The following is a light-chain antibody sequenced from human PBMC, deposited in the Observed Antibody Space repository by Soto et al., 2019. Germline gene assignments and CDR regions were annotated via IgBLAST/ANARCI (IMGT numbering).Light chain of an antibody. CDR3: QQYIRAPVT. Sequence: IVLTQSPGTLSLSPGERATLSCRASETISKNFLAWYQQKPGQAPSLLVYGASNRATGISDRFSGSGSGTDFTLTISRLEPEDFAVYYCQQYIRAPVTFGGGTKVDI. CDR1: ETISKNF. J-gene: IGKJ4*01. CDR2: GAS. V-gene: IGKV3-20*01.